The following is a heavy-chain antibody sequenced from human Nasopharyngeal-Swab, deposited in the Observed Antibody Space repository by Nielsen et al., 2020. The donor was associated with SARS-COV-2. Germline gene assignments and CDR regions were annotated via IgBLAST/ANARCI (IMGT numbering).Heavy chain of an antibody. Sequence: GESLKISCKGSGYRFTSYWIGWVRQMPGKGLEWMGINYPGYSETRYSPSFQGQVTISADKSISTAYLQWSSLKASDTAVYYCARPLWSYADHFDYWGQGTLVTVSS. CDR1: GYRFTSYW. D-gene: IGHD1-26*01. CDR3: ARPLWSYADHFDY. J-gene: IGHJ4*02. CDR2: NYPGYSET. V-gene: IGHV5-51*01.